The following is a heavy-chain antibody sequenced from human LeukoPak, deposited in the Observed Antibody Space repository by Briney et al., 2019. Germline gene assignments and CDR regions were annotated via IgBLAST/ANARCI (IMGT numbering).Heavy chain of an antibody. Sequence: GGSLRLSCAASGFTFNNYAMTWVRQAPGKGLEWVSTVSGDGDNTYYADSVKGRFTISRDNAKNTLYLQMNSLRAEDTAVYYCARGEGVTAIFEYFQHWGQGTLVTVSS. CDR2: VSGDGDNT. J-gene: IGHJ1*01. V-gene: IGHV3-23*01. CDR1: GFTFNNYA. CDR3: ARGEGVTAIFEYFQH. D-gene: IGHD2-21*02.